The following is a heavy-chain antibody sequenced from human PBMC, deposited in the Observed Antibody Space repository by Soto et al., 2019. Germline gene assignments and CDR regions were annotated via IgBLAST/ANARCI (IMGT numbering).Heavy chain of an antibody. CDR2: IWYDGSNK. Sequence: GGSLRLSCAASGFTFSSYGMHWVRQAPGKGLEWVAVIWYDGSNKYYADSVKGRFTISRDNSKNTLYLQMNSLRAEDTAVYYCARDGCTNGVCYPRIPNYYYYGMDVWGQGTTVTVSS. CDR3: ARDGCTNGVCYPRIPNYYYYGMDV. CDR1: GFTFSSYG. V-gene: IGHV3-33*01. J-gene: IGHJ6*02. D-gene: IGHD2-8*01.